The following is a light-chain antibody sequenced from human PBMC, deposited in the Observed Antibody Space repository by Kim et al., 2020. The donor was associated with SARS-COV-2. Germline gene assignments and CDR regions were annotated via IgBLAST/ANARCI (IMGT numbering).Light chain of an antibody. CDR2: GTS. V-gene: IGKV3-15*01. CDR1: QSVSSN. Sequence: EIVMTQSPATLSVSPGERATLSCRASQSVSSNLAWYQQKPGQAPRLLIYGTSTRATGIPSRFSGSGSGTEFTLTISGLQSEDFAVYSCQQYNKWPYTFGQGTKLDI. J-gene: IGKJ2*01. CDR3: QQYNKWPYT.